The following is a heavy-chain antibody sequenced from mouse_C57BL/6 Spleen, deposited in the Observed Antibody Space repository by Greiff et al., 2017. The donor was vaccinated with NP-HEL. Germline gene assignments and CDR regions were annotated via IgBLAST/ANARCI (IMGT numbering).Heavy chain of an antibody. J-gene: IGHJ4*01. Sequence: EVKLVESGEGLVKPGGSLKLSCAASGFTFSSYAMSWVRQTPEKRLEWVAYISSGGDYIYYADTVKGRFTISRDNARNTLYLQMSSLKSEDTAMYYCTREEVYYAMDYWGQGTSVTVSS. V-gene: IGHV5-9-1*02. CDR2: ISSGGDYI. CDR1: GFTFSSYA. CDR3: TREEVYYAMDY.